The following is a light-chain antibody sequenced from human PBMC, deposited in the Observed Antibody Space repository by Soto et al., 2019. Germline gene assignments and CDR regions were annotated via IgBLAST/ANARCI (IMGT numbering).Light chain of an antibody. CDR3: SSYTSSRTL. CDR2: EVS. V-gene: IGLV2-14*01. Sequence: QSALTQPASVSGSPGQSITISCTGTSSDVGSYNYVSWYQQHPGKAPKLMIYEVSDRPSGISSRFSGSKSGNTASLTISGLQTEDEADYYCSSYTSSRTLFGTGTKVTDL. J-gene: IGLJ1*01. CDR1: SSDVGSYNY.